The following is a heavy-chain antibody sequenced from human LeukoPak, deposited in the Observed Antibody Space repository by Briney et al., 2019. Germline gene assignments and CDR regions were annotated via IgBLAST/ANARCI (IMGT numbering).Heavy chain of an antibody. CDR3: ARSSTTDANHYYYYYMDV. Sequence: PSQTLSLICTVSGGSISSGSYYWNWIRQPAGEGLEWIGRIYTSGSTNYNPSLKSRVTISVDTSKNQFSLKLSSVTAADTAVYYCARSSTTDANHYYYYYMDVWGRGTTVTVSS. CDR2: IYTSGST. D-gene: IGHD2-2*01. V-gene: IGHV4-61*02. J-gene: IGHJ6*03. CDR1: GGSISSGSYY.